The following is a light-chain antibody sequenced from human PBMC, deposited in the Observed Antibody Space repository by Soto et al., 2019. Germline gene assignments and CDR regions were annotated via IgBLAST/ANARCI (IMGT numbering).Light chain of an antibody. CDR1: SSDVGGYNF. V-gene: IGLV2-14*03. CDR3: SSYTSSYTYV. Sequence: QSVLTQPASVSGSPGQSVTISCAGTSSDVGGYNFVSWYQLHPGKAPQLMIYDVSSRPSGVSNRFSGSKSGNTASLTISGLQAEDEADYYCSSYTSSYTYVSGTGTKVTVL. CDR2: DVS. J-gene: IGLJ1*01.